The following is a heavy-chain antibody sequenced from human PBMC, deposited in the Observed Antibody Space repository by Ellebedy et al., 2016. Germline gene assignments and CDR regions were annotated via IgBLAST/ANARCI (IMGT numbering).Heavy chain of an antibody. Sequence: GESLKISCAASGFTFSSYAMSWVRQAPGKGLEWVSAISGSGGSTYYADSVKGRFTIFRDNAKNSLYLQMNSLRAEDTAVYYCARGGSELPTGPFDYWGQGTLVTVSS. V-gene: IGHV3-23*01. CDR1: GFTFSSYA. D-gene: IGHD1-26*01. J-gene: IGHJ4*02. CDR3: ARGGSELPTGPFDY. CDR2: ISGSGGST.